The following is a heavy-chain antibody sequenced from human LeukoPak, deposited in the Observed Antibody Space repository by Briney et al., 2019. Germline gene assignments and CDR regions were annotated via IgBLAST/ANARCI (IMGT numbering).Heavy chain of an antibody. D-gene: IGHD3-10*01. J-gene: IGHJ4*02. CDR2: IFPSGGEI. CDR3: ARVEALYNSGSVWAY. V-gene: IGHV3-23*01. Sequence: GGSLRLSCAASGFTFSTFAMIWVRQPPGKGLEWVSSIFPSGGEIHYADSVRGRFTISRDNSKSTLSLQMNSLRAEDTAVYYCARVEALYNSGSVWAYWGQGTLVTVSS. CDR1: GFTFSTFA.